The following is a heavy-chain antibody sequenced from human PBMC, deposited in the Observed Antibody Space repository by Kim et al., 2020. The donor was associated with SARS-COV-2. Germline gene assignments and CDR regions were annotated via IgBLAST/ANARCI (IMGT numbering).Heavy chain of an antibody. J-gene: IGHJ6*02. Sequence: SGPTLVNPTQTLTLTCTFSGFSLSTSEMCVSWIRQPPGKALEWLALIDWDDDKYYSTSLKTRLTISKDTSKNQVVLTMTNMDPVDTATYYCARIQRGPYGSGSYYYYCGMDVWGQGTTVTVSS. CDR1: GFSLSTSEMC. V-gene: IGHV2-70*01. CDR3: ARIQRGPYGSGSYYYYCGMDV. D-gene: IGHD3-10*01. CDR2: IDWDDDK.